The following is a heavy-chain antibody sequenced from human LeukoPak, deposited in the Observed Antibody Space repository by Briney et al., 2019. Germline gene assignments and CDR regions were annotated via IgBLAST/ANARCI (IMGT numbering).Heavy chain of an antibody. Sequence: ASVTVSCQVSGYTFTDYYMHWVQQAPGKGLEWMGLVDPEDCETIYAEKFQGRVTITADTSTDTAYMELSSLRSEDTAVYYCATWGYSSSRDYWGQGTLVTVSS. V-gene: IGHV1-69-2*01. D-gene: IGHD6-13*01. CDR1: GYTFTDYY. CDR3: ATWGYSSSRDY. CDR2: VDPEDCET. J-gene: IGHJ4*02.